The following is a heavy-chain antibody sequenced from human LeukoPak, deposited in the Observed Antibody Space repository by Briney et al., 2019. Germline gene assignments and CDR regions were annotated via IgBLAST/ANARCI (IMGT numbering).Heavy chain of an antibody. Sequence: ASVKVSCKASGYTFTSYGISWVRQAPGQGLEWMGWISAYNGNTNYAQKLQGRVTMTTDTSTSTAYMELRSLRSDDTAVYYCARVVGATAHYYYYYYMDVWGKGTTVTVSS. V-gene: IGHV1-18*01. CDR1: GYTFTSYG. CDR3: ARVVGATAHYYYYYYMDV. CDR2: ISAYNGNT. D-gene: IGHD1-26*01. J-gene: IGHJ6*03.